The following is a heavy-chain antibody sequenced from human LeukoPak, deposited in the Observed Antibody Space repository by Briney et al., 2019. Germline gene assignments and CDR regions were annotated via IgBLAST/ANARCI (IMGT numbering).Heavy chain of an antibody. V-gene: IGHV3-7*01. J-gene: IGHJ4*02. CDR3: ARDSSGWYYFDY. CDR1: TFTFSSYW. Sequence: EPGGSLRLSCVASTFTFSSYWMSWVRQAPGKGLEWVANIKQDGSERYYVDSVKGRFTISRGNAKNSLFLQMNSLRAEDTAVYYCARDSSGWYYFDYWGQGTLVTVSS. CDR2: IKQDGSER. D-gene: IGHD6-19*01.